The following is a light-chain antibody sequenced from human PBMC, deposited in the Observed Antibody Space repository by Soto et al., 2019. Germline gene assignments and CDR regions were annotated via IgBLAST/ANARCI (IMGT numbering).Light chain of an antibody. CDR1: QSINGW. CDR3: HQYHNFPRT. Sequence: DIQLTQSPSTLSASLGDSVTITCRASQSINGWLAWYQQKPGQAPNLLIYKASTLESGVPSRFSGSGSGTEFTLTVSSLQPDDFATYYCHQYHNFPRTFGQGTKVDI. V-gene: IGKV1-5*03. J-gene: IGKJ1*01. CDR2: KAS.